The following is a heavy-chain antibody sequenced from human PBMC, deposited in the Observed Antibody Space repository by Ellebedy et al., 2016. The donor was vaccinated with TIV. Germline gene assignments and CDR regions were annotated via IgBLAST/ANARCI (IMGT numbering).Heavy chain of an antibody. Sequence: MPSETLSLTCAVSGGSISSGGYYWSWIRQHPGKGLEWLGYSYNSGSTYYNPSLMSRVTISVDTSKNQVSLILSSVTAADTAVYYCAREQRSAAGWGFDPWGQGTLVTVSS. V-gene: IGHV4-31*11. J-gene: IGHJ5*02. CDR3: AREQRSAAGWGFDP. D-gene: IGHD6-13*01. CDR1: GGSISSGGYY. CDR2: SYNSGST.